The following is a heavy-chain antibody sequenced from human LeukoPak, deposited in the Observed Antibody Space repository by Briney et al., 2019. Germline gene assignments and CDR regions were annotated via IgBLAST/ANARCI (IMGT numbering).Heavy chain of an antibody. J-gene: IGHJ5*02. V-gene: IGHV3-48*04. Sequence: PGGSLRLSCVASGFTFSTYTMHWVRQPPGKGLEWVSYITTSGSTTYYADSVKGRFTISRDNAKNSLYLQMNSLRAEDTAVYYCARDKGARLFDPWGQGTLVTVSS. CDR2: ITTSGSTT. CDR3: ARDKGARLFDP. CDR1: GFTFSTYT. D-gene: IGHD6-25*01.